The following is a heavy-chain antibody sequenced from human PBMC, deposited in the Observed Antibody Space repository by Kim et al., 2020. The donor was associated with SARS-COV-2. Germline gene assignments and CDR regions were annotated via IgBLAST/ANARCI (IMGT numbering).Heavy chain of an antibody. D-gene: IGHD6-19*01. V-gene: IGHV3-30*18. Sequence: GGSLRLSCAASGFTFSSYGMHWVRQAPGKGLEWVAVISYDGSNKYYADSVKGRFTISRDNSKNTLYLQMNSLRAEDTAVYYCAKELSSGWIYYYGMDVWGQGTTVTVSS. J-gene: IGHJ6*02. CDR1: GFTFSSYG. CDR3: AKELSSGWIYYYGMDV. CDR2: ISYDGSNK.